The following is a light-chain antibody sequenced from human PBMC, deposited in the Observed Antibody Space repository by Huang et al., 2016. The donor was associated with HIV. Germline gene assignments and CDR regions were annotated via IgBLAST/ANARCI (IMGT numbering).Light chain of an antibody. V-gene: IGKV1-13*02. Sequence: QLTQSPPSLSASVGDTIIISCRASQDIGTSLAWYQQKTGRAPKLLISGSSTLQTGVPSLFSVDSAGTFFTLFITGLQPEDFATYYCQQLHTYPITFGQGTRLDIK. CDR1: QDIGTS. CDR3: QQLHTYPIT. J-gene: IGKJ5*01. CDR2: GSS.